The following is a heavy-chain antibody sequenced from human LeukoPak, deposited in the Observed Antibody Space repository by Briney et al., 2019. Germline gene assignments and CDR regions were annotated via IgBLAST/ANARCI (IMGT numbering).Heavy chain of an antibody. CDR1: GFSLSNFQ. CDR3: ARGVSSGYHVFDY. CDR2: ISLDGSTE. J-gene: IGHJ4*02. V-gene: IGHV3-30*14. Sequence: PGGSLRLSCVASGFSLSNFQMYWVRQAPGKGLEWVSIISLDGSTEFYADSVKGRFTISRENAKNSLYLQMNSLRAEDTAVYYCARGVSSGYHVFDYWGQGTLVTVSS. D-gene: IGHD3-22*01.